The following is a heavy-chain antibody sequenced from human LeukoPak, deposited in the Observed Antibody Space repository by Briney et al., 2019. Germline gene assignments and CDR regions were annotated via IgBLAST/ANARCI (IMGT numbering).Heavy chain of an antibody. Sequence: SETLSLTCAVYGGSFSGYYWSWIRQPPGKWLEWIGEINHSGSTNYNPSLKSRVTISVDTSKNQFSLKLSSVTAADTAVYYCARGRILLRYFDWLPFDYWGQGTLVTVSS. J-gene: IGHJ4*02. CDR1: GGSFSGYY. CDR3: ARGRILLRYFDWLPFDY. D-gene: IGHD3-9*01. CDR2: INHSGST. V-gene: IGHV4-34*01.